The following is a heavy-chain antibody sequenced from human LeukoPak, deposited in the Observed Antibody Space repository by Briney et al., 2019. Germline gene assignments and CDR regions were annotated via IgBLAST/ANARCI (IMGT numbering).Heavy chain of an antibody. Sequence: ASVTVSCQASGYTFTSYYMHWVRQPPGQGLEWMGIINPSGGSTSYAQKFQGRVTMTRDTSTSTVYMELSSLRSEDTAVYYCARQGPPNDAFDIWGQGTMVTVSS. CDR1: GYTFTSYY. V-gene: IGHV1-46*01. CDR3: ARQGPPNDAFDI. CDR2: INPSGGST. J-gene: IGHJ3*02.